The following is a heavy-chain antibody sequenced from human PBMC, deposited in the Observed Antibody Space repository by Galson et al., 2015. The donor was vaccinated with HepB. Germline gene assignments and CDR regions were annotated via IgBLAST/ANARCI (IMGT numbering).Heavy chain of an antibody. CDR2: ISYDGSNK. CDR3: AKDRSEAKLYGDYLGYFDY. V-gene: IGHV3-30*18. CDR1: GFTFSSYG. J-gene: IGHJ4*02. D-gene: IGHD4-17*01. Sequence: SLRLSCAASGFTFSSYGMHWVRQAPGKGLEWVAVISYDGSNKYYADSVKGRFTISRDNSKNTLYLQMNSLRAEDTAVYYCAKDRSEAKLYGDYLGYFDYWGQGTLVTVSS.